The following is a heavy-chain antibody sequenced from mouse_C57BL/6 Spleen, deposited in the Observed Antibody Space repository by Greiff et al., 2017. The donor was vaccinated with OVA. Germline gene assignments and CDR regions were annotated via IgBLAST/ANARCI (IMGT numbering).Heavy chain of an antibody. CDR3: TREETTVGGWCAY. CDR2: IYPETGGT. CDR1: GYTFTDYE. V-gene: IGHV1-15*01. Sequence: QVQLKESGAELVRPGASVTLSCKASGYTFTDYEMHWVKQTPVHGLEWIGAIYPETGGTAYNQKFKGKAILTADKSSSTAYMELRSLTSEDSAVYYCTREETTVGGWCAYWGQGTLVTVSA. D-gene: IGHD1-1*01. J-gene: IGHJ3*01.